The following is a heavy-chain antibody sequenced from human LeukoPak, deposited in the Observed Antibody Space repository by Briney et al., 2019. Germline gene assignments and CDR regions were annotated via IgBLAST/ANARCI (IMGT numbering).Heavy chain of an antibody. J-gene: IGHJ6*02. D-gene: IGHD6-13*01. V-gene: IGHV4-34*01. CDR2: INHSGST. CDR1: GGSFSGYY. Sequence: PSETLSLTCAVYGGSFSGYYWSWIRQPPGKGLEWIGEINHSGSTNYNPSLKGRVTISVDTSKNQFSLKLSSVTAADTAVYYCAIRRGSSWYGNYYYGMDVWGQGTTVTVSS. CDR3: AIRRGSSWYGNYYYGMDV.